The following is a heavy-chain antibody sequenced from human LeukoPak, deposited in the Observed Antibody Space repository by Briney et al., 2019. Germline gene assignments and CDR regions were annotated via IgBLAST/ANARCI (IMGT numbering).Heavy chain of an antibody. D-gene: IGHD6-6*01. CDR3: ARSIAARYSDY. V-gene: IGHV3-66*01. CDR1: GFTVSSNF. J-gene: IGHJ4*02. Sequence: GGSLRLSCAASGFTVSSNFMSWVRQAPGKGLEWVSVIYSGGRTYYADSVKGRFTISRDNSKNTLDLQMNSLRAEDTAVYYCARSIAARYSDYWGQGTLVTVSS. CDR2: IYSGGRT.